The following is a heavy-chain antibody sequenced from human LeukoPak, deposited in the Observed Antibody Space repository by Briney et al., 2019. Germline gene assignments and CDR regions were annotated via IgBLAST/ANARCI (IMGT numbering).Heavy chain of an antibody. CDR3: AKDRYGSGTYGLFDY. J-gene: IGHJ4*02. CDR1: GFTFSSCD. D-gene: IGHD3-10*01. Sequence: GGSLRLSCVVSGFTFSSCDMSWVRHAPGKGLEWVSEISGSGVNTYYADSARGRFTISRDNSKNTLYLQMNSLRAEDTALYYCAKDRYGSGTYGLFDYWGQGPWSPSPQ. CDR2: ISGSGVNT. V-gene: IGHV3-23*01.